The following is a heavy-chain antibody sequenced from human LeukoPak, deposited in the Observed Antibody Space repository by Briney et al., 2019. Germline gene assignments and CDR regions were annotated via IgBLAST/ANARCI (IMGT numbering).Heavy chain of an antibody. CDR1: GGSLSSGGYY. CDR2: IYYSGST. CDR3: ARSHYYDSSGYHGPFDY. Sequence: SETLSLTCTVSGGSLSSGGYYWSWIRQHPGKGLEWIGYIYYSGSTYYNPSLKSRVTISVDTSKNQFSLKLSSVTAADTAVYYCARSHYYDSSGYHGPFDYWGQGTLVTVSS. J-gene: IGHJ4*02. V-gene: IGHV4-31*03. D-gene: IGHD3-22*01.